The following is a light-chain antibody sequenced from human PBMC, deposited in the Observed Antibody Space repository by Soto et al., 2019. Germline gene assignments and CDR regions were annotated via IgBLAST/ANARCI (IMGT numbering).Light chain of an antibody. CDR2: GAS. CDR3: QQFGTSPLT. Sequence: TVLTQSQESLSLSPGERATLSCRASSSVSNRDLAWYQQKPGQAPRLLIYGASTRATGVPDRFGGSGSGTEFTLTISRLEPEDSAVYYCQQFGTSPLTFGGGTKVDIK. J-gene: IGKJ4*01. V-gene: IGKV3-20*01. CDR1: SSVSNRD.